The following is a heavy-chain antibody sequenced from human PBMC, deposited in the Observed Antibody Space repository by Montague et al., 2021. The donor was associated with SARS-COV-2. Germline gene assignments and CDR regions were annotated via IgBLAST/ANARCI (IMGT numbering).Heavy chain of an antibody. CDR1: GGSISSGGFS. J-gene: IGHJ5*02. V-gene: IGHV4-30-2*01. D-gene: IGHD6-19*01. CDR2: IIHTGNS. CDR3: ARLHVAPNGGWNWFDP. Sequence: TLSLTCSLSGGSISSGGFSWSWIRQPPGKGLEWIGHIIHTGNSHYSPTLKGPVTISIDKRKNKFSLNLDSVTAADTAVYYCARLHVAPNGGWNWFDPWGQGTLVTVSS.